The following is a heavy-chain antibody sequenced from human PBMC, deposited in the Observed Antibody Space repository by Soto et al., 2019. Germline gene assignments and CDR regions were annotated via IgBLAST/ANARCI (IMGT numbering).Heavy chain of an antibody. J-gene: IGHJ4*02. V-gene: IGHV3-30*18. CDR2: ITYGGSNK. D-gene: IGHD1-7*01. CDR3: AKDRVGGTFYTPLGF. Sequence: LRLSCQASGFNFDNYGMHWVRQAPGKGLEWVAVITYGGSNKYYADSVKGRFTISRDNSKNTLSLHLNTLKPEDTAVYHCAKDRVGGTFYTPLGFWGQGTLVTVSS. CDR1: GFNFDNYG.